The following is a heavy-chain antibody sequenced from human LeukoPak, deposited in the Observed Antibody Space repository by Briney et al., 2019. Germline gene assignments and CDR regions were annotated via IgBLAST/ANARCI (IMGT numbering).Heavy chain of an antibody. J-gene: IGHJ6*02. CDR3: ARGWPMIVVVITGGYGMDV. D-gene: IGHD3-22*01. CDR1: GFTFSSYA. Sequence: GGSLRLSCAASGFTFSSYAMHWVRQAPGKGLEWVAVISYDGSNKYYADSVKGRFTISRDNPKNTLYLQMNSLRAEDTAVYYCARGWPMIVVVITGGYGMDVWGQGTTVTVSS. V-gene: IGHV3-30-3*01. CDR2: ISYDGSNK.